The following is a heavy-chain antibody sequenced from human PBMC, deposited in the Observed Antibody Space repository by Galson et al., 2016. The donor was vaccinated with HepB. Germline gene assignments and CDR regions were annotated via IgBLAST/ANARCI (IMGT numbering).Heavy chain of an antibody. V-gene: IGHV3-7*03. J-gene: IGHJ6*03. CDR3: VKGGRLATAGTTYYYYMDV. CDR2: MKEDGTDE. Sequence: SLRLSCAVSGFTFSWSTMSWVRQAPGKGPEWVAKMKEDGTDEKYVDSVKGRFTISRDNDKKSLYLQMNSLRAEDTAVYYCVKGGRLATAGTTYYYYMDVWGKATTVTVSS. CDR1: GFTFSWST. D-gene: IGHD6-13*01.